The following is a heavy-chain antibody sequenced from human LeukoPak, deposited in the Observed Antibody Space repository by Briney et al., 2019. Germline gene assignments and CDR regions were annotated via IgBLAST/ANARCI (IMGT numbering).Heavy chain of an antibody. CDR3: AREQESGDY. D-gene: IGHD3-10*01. V-gene: IGHV4-30-2*01. CDR2: IYHSGST. J-gene: IGHJ4*02. Sequence: PSQTLSLTCTVSGGSISSGGYYWSWIRQPRGKGLEWIGYIYHSGSTYYNPSLKSRVTISVDRSKNQFSLKLSPVTAADTAVYYCAREQESGDYWGQGTLVTVSS. CDR1: GGSISSGGYY.